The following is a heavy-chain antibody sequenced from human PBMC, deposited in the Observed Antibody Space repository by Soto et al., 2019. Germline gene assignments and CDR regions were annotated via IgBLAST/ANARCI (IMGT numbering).Heavy chain of an antibody. CDR1: GGSISSYY. Sequence: SETLSLTCTVSGGSISSYYWSWIRQPPGKGLEWIGYIYYSGSTNYNPSLKSRVTISVDTSKNQFSLKLSSVTAADTAVYYCARGMAVAGLYYYYYMDVCGKGTTVTVSS. CDR2: IYYSGST. CDR3: ARGMAVAGLYYYYYMDV. J-gene: IGHJ6*03. D-gene: IGHD6-19*01. V-gene: IGHV4-59*01.